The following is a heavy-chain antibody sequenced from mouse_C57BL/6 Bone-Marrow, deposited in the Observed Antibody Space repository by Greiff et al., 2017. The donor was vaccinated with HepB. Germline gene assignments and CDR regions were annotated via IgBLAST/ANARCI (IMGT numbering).Heavy chain of an antibody. J-gene: IGHJ2*01. CDR3: ARRGTGYFDY. Sequence: EVMLVESGGGLVQPGGSLKLSCAASGFTFSDYYMYWVRQTPEKRLEWVAYISNGGGSTYYPDTVKGRFTISRDNAKNTLYLQMSRLKSEDTAMYYCARRGTGYFDYWGQGTTLTVSS. D-gene: IGHD3-3*01. CDR2: ISNGGGST. V-gene: IGHV5-12*01. CDR1: GFTFSDYY.